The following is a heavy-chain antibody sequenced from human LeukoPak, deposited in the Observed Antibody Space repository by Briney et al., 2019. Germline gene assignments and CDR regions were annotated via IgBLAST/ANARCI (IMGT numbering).Heavy chain of an antibody. CDR3: ARSGSYGYGNNWFDP. CDR1: GGSISSYY. CDR2: IYYSGST. D-gene: IGHD5-18*01. V-gene: IGHV4-59*01. J-gene: IGHJ5*02. Sequence: SETLSLTCTVSGGSISSYYWSWIRQPPGKGLEWIGYIYYSGSTNYNPPLKSRVTISVDTSKNQFSLKLSSVTAADTAVYYCARSGSYGYGNNWFDPWGQGTLVTVSS.